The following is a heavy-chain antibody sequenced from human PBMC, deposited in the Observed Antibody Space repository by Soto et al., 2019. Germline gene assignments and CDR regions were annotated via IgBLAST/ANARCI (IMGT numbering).Heavy chain of an antibody. J-gene: IGHJ4*02. CDR2: IYPGDSDT. D-gene: IGHD6-6*01. Sequence: PGESLKISCKGSGYSFTTYWIGWVRQMPGKGLEWMGIIYPGDSDTRYSPSFQGQVTISADKSISTAYLQWSSLKASDTAMYYCATSSIAARPTDYYFDYWGQGTLVTVSS. V-gene: IGHV5-51*01. CDR3: ATSSIAARPTDYYFDY. CDR1: GYSFTTYW.